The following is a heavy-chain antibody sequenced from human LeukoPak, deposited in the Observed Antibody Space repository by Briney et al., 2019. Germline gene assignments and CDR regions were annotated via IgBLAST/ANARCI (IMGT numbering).Heavy chain of an antibody. CDR1: GFTFSSYA. CDR3: ANDGISGPAAIPSFYFDY. D-gene: IGHD2-2*01. Sequence: GGSLRLSCAASGFTFSSYAMSWVRQAPGKGLEWVSAISGSGGSTYYADSVKGRFTISRDNSKNTLYLQMNSLRAEDTAVYYCANDGISGPAAIPSFYFDYWGQGTLVTVSS. V-gene: IGHV3-23*01. CDR2: ISGSGGST. J-gene: IGHJ4*02.